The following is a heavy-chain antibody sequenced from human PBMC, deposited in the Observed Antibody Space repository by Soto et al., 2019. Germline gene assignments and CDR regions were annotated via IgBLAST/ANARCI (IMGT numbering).Heavy chain of an antibody. V-gene: IGHV4-30-4*01. CDR1: GDYIHVGGYY. Sequence: QVQLQESGPGLVKPSQTLSLTCSVSGDYIHVGGYYWTWIRQRPGKGLEWMGYIYYTGKTYYNPSLERRLTMSVDRSKNPCPLRLTSVTAADTAVYFCGRDLTSNANCIDPWGQGTLVTVSS. D-gene: IGHD2-2*01. J-gene: IGHJ5*02. CDR3: GRDLTSNANCIDP. CDR2: IYYTGKT.